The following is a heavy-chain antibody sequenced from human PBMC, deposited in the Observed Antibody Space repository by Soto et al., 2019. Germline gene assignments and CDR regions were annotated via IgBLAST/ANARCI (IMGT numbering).Heavy chain of an antibody. CDR2: IDDNGVTT. J-gene: IGHJ4*02. CDR3: ARGGDYSNYPDY. V-gene: IGHV3-64*04. CDR1: RFTFRNYA. D-gene: IGHD4-4*01. Sequence: PGGSLRLSCSASRFTFRNYAMHWVRQAPGKGLEYVSAIDDNGVTTYYADSVKGRFTISRDNSKNTLYLQMNSLRAEDTAVYYCARGGDYSNYPDYWGQGTLVTVSS.